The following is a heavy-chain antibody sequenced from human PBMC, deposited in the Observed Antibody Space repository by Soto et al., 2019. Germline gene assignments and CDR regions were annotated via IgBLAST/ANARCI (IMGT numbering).Heavy chain of an antibody. V-gene: IGHV6-1*01. J-gene: IGHJ3*02. CDR1: GDSVSSNSAA. CDR2: TYYRSKWYN. D-gene: IGHD5-12*01. CDR3: ARALRKVEMATITAFDI. Sequence: SQTLSLTCAISGDSVSSNSAAWNWIRQSPSRGLEWLGRTYYRSKWYNDYAVSVKSRITINPDTSKNQFSLQLNSVTPEDTAVYYCARALRKVEMATITAFDIWGQGTMVTVSS.